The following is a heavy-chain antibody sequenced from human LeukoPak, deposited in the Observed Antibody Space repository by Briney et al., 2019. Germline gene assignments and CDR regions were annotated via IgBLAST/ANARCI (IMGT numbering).Heavy chain of an antibody. D-gene: IGHD3-22*01. V-gene: IGHV4-59*01. CDR3: ARHQGLSGYYLYYFDY. J-gene: IGHJ4*02. CDR1: GGSISNYY. Sequence: TSETLSLTCTVSGGSISNYYWSWIRQPSGRGLEWIGYIYYSGSTNYNPSLKSRVTISVDTSKNQFSLKLNSVTAADTAVYYCARHQGLSGYYLYYFDYWGQGTLVTVSS. CDR2: IYYSGST.